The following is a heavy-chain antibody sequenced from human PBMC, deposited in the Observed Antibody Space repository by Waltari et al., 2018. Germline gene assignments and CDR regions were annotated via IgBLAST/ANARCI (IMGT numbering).Heavy chain of an antibody. Sequence: QVQLVQSGAEVKKPGASVKVSCKASGYTFTSYGISWVRQAPGQGHEWMGWISAYNGNTNYAQKLQGRVTMTTDTSTSTAYMELRSLRSDDTAVYYCARVWVWRADIVVVPAAEYAFDIWGQGTMVTVSS. CDR2: ISAYNGNT. CDR3: ARVWVWRADIVVVPAAEYAFDI. J-gene: IGHJ3*02. CDR1: GYTFTSYG. D-gene: IGHD2-2*01. V-gene: IGHV1-18*01.